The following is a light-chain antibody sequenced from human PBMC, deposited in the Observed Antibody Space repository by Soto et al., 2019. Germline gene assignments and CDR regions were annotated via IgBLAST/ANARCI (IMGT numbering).Light chain of an antibody. J-gene: IGLJ1*01. V-gene: IGLV2-14*01. Sequence: QSVLTQPASVSGSPGQSIAISCTGTSSDVGGYKYVSWYQQHPGKAPKLMIYDVSNRPSGVSDCFSGSKSGNTASLTISGLQAEDEADYYCTSYTSSSTYVFGTGTKVTV. CDR1: SSDVGGYKY. CDR3: TSYTSSSTYV. CDR2: DVS.